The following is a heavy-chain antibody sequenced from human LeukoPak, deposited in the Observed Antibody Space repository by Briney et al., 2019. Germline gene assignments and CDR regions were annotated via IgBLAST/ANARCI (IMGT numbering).Heavy chain of an antibody. V-gene: IGHV3-48*04. CDR3: ARSDGYIVVVPAADAFDI. CDR2: ISSSSSTI. Sequence: GGSLRLSCAASGFTFSTYSMSWVRQAPGKGLEWVSYISSSSSTIYYADSVKGRFTISRDNAKNSLYLQMDSLRAEDTAVYYCARSDGYIVVVPAADAFDIWGQGTMVTVSS. D-gene: IGHD2-2*01. J-gene: IGHJ3*02. CDR1: GFTFSTYS.